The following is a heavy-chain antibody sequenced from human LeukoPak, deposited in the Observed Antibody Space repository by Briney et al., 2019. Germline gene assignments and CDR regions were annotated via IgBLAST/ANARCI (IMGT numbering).Heavy chain of an antibody. D-gene: IGHD6-19*01. CDR1: RYTFTSYG. Sequence: GASVKVSCKASRYTFTSYGISWVRQAPGQGLEWMGWSSAYNGNTNYAQKLQGRVTMTTDTSTSTAYMELRSLRSDDTAVYYCARDVIEWWQWLAKKSSSNWFDPWGQGTLVTVSS. CDR2: SSAYNGNT. CDR3: ARDVIEWWQWLAKKSSSNWFDP. J-gene: IGHJ5*02. V-gene: IGHV1-18*01.